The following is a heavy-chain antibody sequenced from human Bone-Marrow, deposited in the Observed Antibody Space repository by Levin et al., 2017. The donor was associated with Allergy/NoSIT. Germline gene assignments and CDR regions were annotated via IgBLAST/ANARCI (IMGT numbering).Heavy chain of an antibody. CDR1: GLTFSTDW. Sequence: LSLTCAASGLTFSTDWMHWVRPAPGEGLVWVSRINGDGIGTNYADSVKGRFTITRDNAKNTLYLQMNSLRAEDTAVYYCARGNKGSGRPLDYWGQGTLVTVSS. D-gene: IGHD3-10*01. V-gene: IGHV3-74*01. J-gene: IGHJ4*02. CDR2: INGDGIGT. CDR3: ARGNKGSGRPLDY.